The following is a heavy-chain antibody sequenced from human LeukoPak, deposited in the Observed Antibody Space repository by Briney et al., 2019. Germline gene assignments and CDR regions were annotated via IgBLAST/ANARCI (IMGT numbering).Heavy chain of an antibody. V-gene: IGHV3-48*04. CDR3: ARGKSGGSHTPFDY. D-gene: IGHD2-15*01. CDR2: ISSSSSTI. J-gene: IGHJ4*02. CDR1: GFTFSSYS. Sequence: PGGSLRLSCAASGFTFSSYSMNWVRQAPGKGLGWVSYISSSSSTIYYADSVKGRFTISRDNAKNSLYLQMNSLRAEDTAVYYCARGKSGGSHTPFDYWGQGTLVTVSS.